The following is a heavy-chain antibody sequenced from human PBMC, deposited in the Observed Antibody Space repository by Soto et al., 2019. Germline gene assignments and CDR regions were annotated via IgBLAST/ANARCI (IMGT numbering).Heavy chain of an antibody. CDR3: AKLEAVAGLDY. CDR1: GFTFSSYG. J-gene: IGHJ4*02. Sequence: QVQLVESGGGVVQPGRSLRLSCAASGFTFSSYGMHWVRQAPGKGLEWVAVISYDGSNKYYADPVKGRFTISRDNSKNTLYLQMNSLRAEDTAVYYCAKLEAVAGLDYWGQGTLVTVSS. CDR2: ISYDGSNK. V-gene: IGHV3-30*18. D-gene: IGHD6-19*01.